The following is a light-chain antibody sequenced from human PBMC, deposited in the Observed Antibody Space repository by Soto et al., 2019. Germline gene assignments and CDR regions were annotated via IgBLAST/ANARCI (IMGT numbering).Light chain of an antibody. CDR3: QQYNYWPRT. J-gene: IGKJ1*01. Sequence: EIVLTQYPATLSLSPGERATLSCRASQSVSSNLAWYQQRPAQAPRLLIYDASTRATGIPARFSGSGSGTEFTLTISSLQSEDFAVYYCQQYNYWPRTFGQGTKVDIK. CDR2: DAS. CDR1: QSVSSN. V-gene: IGKV3-15*01.